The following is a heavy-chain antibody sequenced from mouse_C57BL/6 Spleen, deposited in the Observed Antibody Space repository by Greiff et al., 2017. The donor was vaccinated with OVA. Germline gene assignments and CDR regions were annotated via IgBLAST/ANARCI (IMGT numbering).Heavy chain of an antibody. Sequence: EVQGVESGAELVRPGASVKLSCTASGFNIKDDYMHWVKQRPEQGLEWIGWIDPENGDTEYASKFQGKATITADTSSNTAYLQLSSLTSEDTAVYYCTTGYYGAYWGQGTLVTVSA. J-gene: IGHJ3*01. CDR3: TTGYYGAY. V-gene: IGHV14-4*01. D-gene: IGHD1-1*01. CDR2: IDPENGDT. CDR1: GFNIKDDY.